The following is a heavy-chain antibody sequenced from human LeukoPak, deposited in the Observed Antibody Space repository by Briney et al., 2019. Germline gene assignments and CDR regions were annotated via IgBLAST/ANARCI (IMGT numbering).Heavy chain of an antibody. D-gene: IGHD3-22*01. Sequence: RASVKVSCKRSLCRASKYAISELDQAPGQGLEWMGRIIPIFGTANYAQKFQGRVTITADKSTSTAFIELSSRVSDDTAVYYCGWGGSSSSYCGLGAFDIWGQGTMVTVSS. CDR3: GWGGSSSSYCGLGAFDI. J-gene: IGHJ3*02. CDR1: LCRASKYA. V-gene: IGHV1-69*06. CDR2: IIPIFGTA.